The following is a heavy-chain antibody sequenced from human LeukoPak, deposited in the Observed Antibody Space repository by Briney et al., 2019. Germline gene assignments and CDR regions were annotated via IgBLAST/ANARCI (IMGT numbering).Heavy chain of an antibody. CDR3: VRDYHKMTYEDAFAV. D-gene: IGHD3-16*02. CDR2: IRSYAHGGTA. CDR1: GFNFGDYA. Sequence: PGGSLRLSCRTSGFNFGDYAMSWVRQAPGRGLEWVGFIRSYAHGGTAEYAASVRGRFTFSRDDSNSIAYLEMNSLKTGDTAMYHCVRDYHKMTYEDAFAVWGQGTMVTVSS. J-gene: IGHJ3*01. V-gene: IGHV3-49*04.